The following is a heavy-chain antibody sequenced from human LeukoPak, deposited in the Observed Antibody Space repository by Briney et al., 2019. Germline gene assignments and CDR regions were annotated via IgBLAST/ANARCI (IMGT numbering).Heavy chain of an antibody. J-gene: IGHJ6*03. V-gene: IGHV4-59*01. Sequence: SETLSLTSAVYGGSFSGYYWSWIRQPPGQGLEWIGYIYYSGSTNYNPSLKSRVTISVDTSKNQFSLKRSSVTAADTAVYYCAREAYYYGSGSYYRGHYYYYMDVWGKGTTVTISS. CDR1: GGSFSGYY. CDR2: IYYSGST. CDR3: AREAYYYGSGSYYRGHYYYYMDV. D-gene: IGHD3-10*01.